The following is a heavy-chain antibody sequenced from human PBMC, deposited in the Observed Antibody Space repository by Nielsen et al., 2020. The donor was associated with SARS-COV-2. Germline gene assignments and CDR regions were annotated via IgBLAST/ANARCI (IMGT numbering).Heavy chain of an antibody. CDR1: GFTFSSYG. V-gene: IGHV3-30*18. Sequence: GESLKISCAASGFTFSSYGMHWVRQAPGKGLEWVTVISYDGSNKYYADSVKGRFTISRDNSKNTLYLQMNSLRAEDTAVYYCAKAVGVPAAGYGMDVWGQGTTVTVSS. CDR3: AKAVGVPAAGYGMDV. CDR2: ISYDGSNK. D-gene: IGHD2-2*01. J-gene: IGHJ6*02.